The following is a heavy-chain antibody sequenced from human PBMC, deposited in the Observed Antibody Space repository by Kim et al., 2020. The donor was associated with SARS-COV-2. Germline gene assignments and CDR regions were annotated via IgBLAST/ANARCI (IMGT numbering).Heavy chain of an antibody. CDR2: IYYSGST. CDR3: ARYSGYDSFDY. D-gene: IGHD5-12*01. CDR1: GGSISSGDYY. V-gene: IGHV4-30-4*01. J-gene: IGHJ4*02. Sequence: SETLSLTCTVSGGSISSGDYYWSWIRQPPGKGLEWIGYIYYSGSTYYNPSLKSRVTITVDTSKNQFSLKLSSVTAADTAVYYCARYSGYDSFDYWGQGTLVTVSS.